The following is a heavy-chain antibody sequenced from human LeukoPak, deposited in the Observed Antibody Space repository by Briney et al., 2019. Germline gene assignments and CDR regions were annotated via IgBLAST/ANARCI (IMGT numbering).Heavy chain of an antibody. V-gene: IGHV5-51*01. J-gene: IGHJ4*02. D-gene: IGHD1-26*01. CDR3: ARRSSGGSYWD. CDR2: IYPGDSET. Sequence: GESLKISCEGYGFSFTSYWIAWVRQMPGKGLEWMAIIYPGDSETRYSPSFQGQVTISADKSITTAYLQWSSLKASDTAMYYCARRSSGGSYWDWGQGTLVTVSS. CDR1: GFSFTSYW.